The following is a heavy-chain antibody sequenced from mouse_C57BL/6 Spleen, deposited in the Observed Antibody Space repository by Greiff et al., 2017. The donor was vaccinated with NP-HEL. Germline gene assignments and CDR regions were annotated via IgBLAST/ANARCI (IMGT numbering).Heavy chain of an antibody. CDR3: ARSYYDYDEGYFDV. D-gene: IGHD2-4*01. CDR1: GYTFTSSW. J-gene: IGHJ1*03. CDR2: IHPNSGST. V-gene: IGHV1-64*01. Sequence: QVHVKQPGAELVKPGASVTLSCKASGYTFTSSWMHWVKQRPGQGLEWIGMIHPNSGSTNYNEKFKRKATLTVDKSSSTAYMQLSRLTSEDSAVYYGARSYYDYDEGYFDVWGTGTTVTVSS.